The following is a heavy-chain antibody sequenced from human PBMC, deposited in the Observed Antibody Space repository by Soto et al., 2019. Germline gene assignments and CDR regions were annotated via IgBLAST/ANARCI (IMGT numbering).Heavy chain of an antibody. J-gene: IGHJ5*02. CDR2: IYYSGST. CDR3: ARRSGYSGYDLDWFDP. V-gene: IGHV4-30-4*01. D-gene: IGHD5-12*01. CDR1: GGSISSGDYY. Sequence: SETLSLTCTVSGGSISSGDYYWSWIRQPPGKGLEWIGYIYYSGSTYYNPSLKSRVTISVDTSKNQFSLKLSSVTAADTAVYYCARRSGYSGYDLDWFDPWGQGTLVTVSS.